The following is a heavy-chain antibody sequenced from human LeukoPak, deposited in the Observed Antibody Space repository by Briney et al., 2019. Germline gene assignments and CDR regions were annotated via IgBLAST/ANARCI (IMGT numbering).Heavy chain of an antibody. Sequence: ASETLSLTCTVSGGSISSYYWSWIRQPAGKGLEWIGRIYTSGSTNYNPSLKSRVTISVDESKNQFSLKLSSVTAADTAAYYCARGGAVAGGIDYWGQGTLVTVSS. CDR1: GGSISSYY. CDR3: ARGGAVAGGIDY. J-gene: IGHJ4*02. V-gene: IGHV4-4*07. CDR2: IYTSGST. D-gene: IGHD6-19*01.